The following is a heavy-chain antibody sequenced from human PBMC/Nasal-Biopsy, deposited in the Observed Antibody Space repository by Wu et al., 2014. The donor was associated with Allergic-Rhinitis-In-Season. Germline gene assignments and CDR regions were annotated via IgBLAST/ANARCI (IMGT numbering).Heavy chain of an antibody. Sequence: TLSLTCTVSGGSISSGSYYWSWIRQPAGKGLEWIGRIYTSGSTNYNPSLKSRVTMSVDTSKNQFSLKLSSVTAADTAVYYCATGRCIGGDCYSPLSFDVWGQGSLVTVSS. CDR3: ATGRCIGGDCYSPLSFDV. J-gene: IGHJ4*02. V-gene: IGHV4-61*02. D-gene: IGHD2-15*01. CDR2: IYTSGST. CDR1: GGSISSGSYY.